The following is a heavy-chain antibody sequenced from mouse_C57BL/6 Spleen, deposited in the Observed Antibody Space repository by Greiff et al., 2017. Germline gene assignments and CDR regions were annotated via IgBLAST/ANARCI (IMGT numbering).Heavy chain of an antibody. J-gene: IGHJ2*01. CDR1: GYTFTSYW. Sequence: QVQLQQPGAELVRPGSSVKLSCKASGYTFTSYWMDWVKQRPGQGLEWIGNIYPSDSETHYNQKFKDKATLTVDKSSSTAYMQLSSLTSEDSAVYYCAGEGLMVTTVFDYWGQGTTLTVSS. CDR3: AGEGLMVTTVFDY. CDR2: IYPSDSET. D-gene: IGHD2-2*01. V-gene: IGHV1-61*01.